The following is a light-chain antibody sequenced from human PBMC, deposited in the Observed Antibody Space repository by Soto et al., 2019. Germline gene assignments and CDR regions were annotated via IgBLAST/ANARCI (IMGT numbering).Light chain of an antibody. CDR2: SNS. CDR1: SSNIGSNA. V-gene: IGLV1-44*01. J-gene: IGLJ2*01. CDR3: AACDDTLNGPL. Sequence: QSVLTQPPSASRAPGQRVTISCSGSSSNIGSNAVNWYQQLPGTAPKLLIFSNSQRPSGVPDRFSGSSSGTSASLAIGGLQSEDEADYYCAACDDTLNGPLFGGGTKLTVL.